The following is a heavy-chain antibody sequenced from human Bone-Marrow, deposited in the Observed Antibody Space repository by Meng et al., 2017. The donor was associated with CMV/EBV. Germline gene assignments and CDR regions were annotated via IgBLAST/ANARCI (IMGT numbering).Heavy chain of an antibody. CDR3: ATNPKNPDDY. CDR1: RFFFSINS. J-gene: IGHJ4*02. CDR2: ISSSSRYK. V-gene: IGHV3-21*06. D-gene: IGHD1-14*01. Sequence: GESLKISCAGSRFFFSINSMNWVRQAPGKRLEWVSSISSSSRYKYYADSVKGRFTISRDNAKNSLYLQLDSLRVEDTAVYYCATNPKNPDDYWGQGTLVTVSS.